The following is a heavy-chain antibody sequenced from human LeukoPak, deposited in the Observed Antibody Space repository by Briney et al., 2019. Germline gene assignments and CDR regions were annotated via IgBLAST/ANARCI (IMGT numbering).Heavy chain of an antibody. CDR2: INHRGAT. J-gene: IGHJ4*02. CDR3: ARGKGDLSMIVMIVTAVEFYFDS. CDR1: GGSLSDHD. D-gene: IGHD3-22*01. V-gene: IGHV4-34*01. Sequence: PSETLSLTCAVFGGSLSDHDWSWIRQPPGKGLEWIREINHRGATNYNPSLKSRVTLSLDTSKNQVSLKLNSLTAADTAVYYCARGKGDLSMIVMIVTAVEFYFDSWGPGTLVTVSS.